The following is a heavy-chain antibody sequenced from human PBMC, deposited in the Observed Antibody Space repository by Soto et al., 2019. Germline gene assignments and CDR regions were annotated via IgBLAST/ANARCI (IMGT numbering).Heavy chain of an antibody. V-gene: IGHV3-73*02. CDR2: IRSKVNTYAT. CDR3: TRRRDWTAMDPLDY. D-gene: IGHD5-18*01. Sequence: EVQLVESGGGLVQPGGSLKLSCAASGFTFSDSAMHWVRQASGKGLEWVGRIRSKVNTYATAYAASVKGRLTISRDDSMNTADLQMNSLKTEDTAVYYCTRRRDWTAMDPLDYWGQGTLVTVSS. CDR1: GFTFSDSA. J-gene: IGHJ4*02.